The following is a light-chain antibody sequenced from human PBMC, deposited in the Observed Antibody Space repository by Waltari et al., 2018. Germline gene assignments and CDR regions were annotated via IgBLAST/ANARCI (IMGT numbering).Light chain of an antibody. J-gene: IGLJ3*02. CDR1: NSHIGAYNY. V-gene: IGLV2-14*03. Sequence: HSALTQPASLSGSPRQSITLSCTGTNSHIGAYNYASWYQHPSGKAPKLMIFGVSDRPSGVSNRFSGSKSGNTASLTISELQADDEADYYCSSFTSSATWVFGGGTKLTVL. CDR2: GVS. CDR3: SSFTSSATWV.